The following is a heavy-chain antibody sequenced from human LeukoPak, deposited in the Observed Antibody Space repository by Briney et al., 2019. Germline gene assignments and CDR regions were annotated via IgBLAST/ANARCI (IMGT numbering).Heavy chain of an antibody. CDR3: ARGSALQGTRFPFAY. J-gene: IGHJ4*02. V-gene: IGHV1-2*02. CDR2: INPNSGDT. CDR1: GYTFTDYY. D-gene: IGHD1-7*01. Sequence: SVKVSCKASGYTFTDYYTHWVRQAPGQRLEWMGWINPNSGDTKYAQKCQDRVTMTRDTSISTAYVELSGLTSDDAAVYYCARGSALQGTRFPFAYWGQGTLVTVSS.